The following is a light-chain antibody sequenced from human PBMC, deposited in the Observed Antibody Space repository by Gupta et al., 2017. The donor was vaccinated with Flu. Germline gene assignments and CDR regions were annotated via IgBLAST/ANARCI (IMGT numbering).Light chain of an antibody. CDR1: QSVSSN. CDR3: QQYKNGGS. CDR2: GAS. Sequence: VMTQSPATLSVTPGERATLSCRASQSVSSNLAWYQQKPGQAPRLLIYGASTRATGIPARFSGSWSGTEFTLTISSLQSEEFAVYYCQQYKNGGSFGQGTKLEIK. J-gene: IGKJ2*04. V-gene: IGKV3-15*01.